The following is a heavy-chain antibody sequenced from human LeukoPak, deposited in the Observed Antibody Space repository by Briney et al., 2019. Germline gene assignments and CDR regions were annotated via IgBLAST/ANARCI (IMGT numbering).Heavy chain of an antibody. J-gene: IGHJ4*02. CDR3: ARLGTSSHFQGY. V-gene: IGHV3-30-3*01. D-gene: IGHD6-13*01. CDR2: ISYDGSNK. CDR1: GFTFSSYA. Sequence: HTGRSLRLSCAASGFTFSSYAMHWVRQAPGKGLEWVAVISYDGSNKYYADSVKGRFTISRDNARSSLYLQMNSLTADDTAVYYCARLGTSSHFQGYWGQGTLVTVSS.